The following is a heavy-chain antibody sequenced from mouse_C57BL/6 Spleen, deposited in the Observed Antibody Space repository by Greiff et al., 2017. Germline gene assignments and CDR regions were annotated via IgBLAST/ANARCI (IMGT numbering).Heavy chain of an antibody. CDR3: ASIGLLRPGDY. CDR1: GYTFTSYT. V-gene: IGHV1-4*01. J-gene: IGHJ4*01. Sequence: QVQLQQSGAELARPGASVKMSCTASGYTFTSYTMHWVKQRPGQGLEWIGYINPDSGYTKYNQKFKGKATLTADTSSNTAYMHLSSLTSEDSAVYYSASIGLLRPGDYWGQGTSVTVSS. D-gene: IGHD2-3*01. CDR2: INPDSGYT.